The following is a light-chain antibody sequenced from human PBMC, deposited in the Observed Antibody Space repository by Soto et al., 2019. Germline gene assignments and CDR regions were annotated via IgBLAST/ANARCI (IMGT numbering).Light chain of an antibody. CDR3: QQYYSYPHT. Sequence: AIRMTQSPSSFSASTGDRVTITCRASQGISSYLAWYQQKPGKAPTLLIYAASTLQSGVPSRFSGSGSGTDFTLTITILQSEDFATYYYQQYYSYPHTFGQGTKVEIK. V-gene: IGKV1-8*01. CDR1: QGISSY. CDR2: AAS. J-gene: IGKJ1*01.